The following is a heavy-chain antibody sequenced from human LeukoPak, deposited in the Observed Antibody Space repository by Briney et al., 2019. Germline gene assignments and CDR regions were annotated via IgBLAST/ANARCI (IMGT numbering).Heavy chain of an antibody. V-gene: IGHV3-48*01. Sequence: GGSLRLSCAASGFTFSSYSMNWVRQAPGKGLEWVSYISSSSSTIYYPDSVKGRFTISRDNAKNSLYLQMNSLRAEDTAVYYCARDVAGYFDYWGQGTLVTVSS. J-gene: IGHJ4*02. CDR2: ISSSSSTI. CDR3: ARDVAGYFDY. CDR1: GFTFSSYS. D-gene: IGHD6-19*01.